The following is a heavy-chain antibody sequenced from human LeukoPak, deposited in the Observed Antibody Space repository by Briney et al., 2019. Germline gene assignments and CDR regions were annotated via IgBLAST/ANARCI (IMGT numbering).Heavy chain of an antibody. CDR1: GNYW. J-gene: IGHJ5*02. Sequence: GGSLRLSCAASGNYWMHWVRQAPGKGLMYISRNNGDGSTTNYADVVKGRFTMSRDNVKNTLYLQMNSLRVEDTAVYYCARDPRNVGLAPWGQGTLVTVSS. D-gene: IGHD2-15*01. CDR2: NNGDGSTT. V-gene: IGHV3-74*01. CDR3: ARDPRNVGLAP.